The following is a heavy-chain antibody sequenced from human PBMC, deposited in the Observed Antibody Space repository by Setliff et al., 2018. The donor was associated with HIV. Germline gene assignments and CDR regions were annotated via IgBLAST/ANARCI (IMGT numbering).Heavy chain of an antibody. V-gene: IGHV4-39*07. CDR1: GGSISSSSYY. Sequence: SETLSLTCTVSGGSISSSSYYWGWIRQPPGKGLEWIGSMYYTGSTYYNLSLKSRVTISVDTSKKQFSLKLSSVTAADTAVYYRARVGTRGYSGYAPLDFFDYWGQGTLVTVSS. J-gene: IGHJ4*02. CDR3: ARVGTRGYSGYAPLDFFDY. CDR2: MYYTGST. D-gene: IGHD5-12*01.